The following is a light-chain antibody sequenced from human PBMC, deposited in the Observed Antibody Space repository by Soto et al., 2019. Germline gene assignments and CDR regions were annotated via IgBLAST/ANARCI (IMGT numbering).Light chain of an antibody. CDR1: SSNIGAGYD. Sequence: QAVLTQPPSVSGAPGQRVTISCTGSSSNIGAGYDVHWYQQLPGTAAKLLIYGNSNRPSGVPDAFSGSKSGTSACLAITGLQAEDEADYYCQSYDSSLSDSVFGGGTPLTVL. CDR2: GNS. CDR3: QSYDSSLSDSV. V-gene: IGLV1-40*01. J-gene: IGLJ3*02.